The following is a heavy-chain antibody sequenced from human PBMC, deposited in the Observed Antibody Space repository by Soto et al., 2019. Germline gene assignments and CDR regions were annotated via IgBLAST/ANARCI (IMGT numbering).Heavy chain of an antibody. CDR2: INHSGST. V-gene: IGHV4-34*01. Sequence: QVQLQQWGAGLLKPSETLSLTRAVYGGSFSGYYWSWIRQPPGKGLEWIGEINHSGSTNYNPSLKSRVTISVDTSKNQFSLKLSSVTAADTAVYYCARKVVVVPAARAFDIWGQGTMVTVSS. CDR1: GGSFSGYY. J-gene: IGHJ3*02. D-gene: IGHD2-2*01. CDR3: ARKVVVVPAARAFDI.